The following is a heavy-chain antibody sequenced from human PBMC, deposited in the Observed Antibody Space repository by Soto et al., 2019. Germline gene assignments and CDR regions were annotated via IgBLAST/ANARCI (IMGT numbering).Heavy chain of an antibody. CDR2: IYYSGST. D-gene: IGHD2-15*01. CDR1: GGSISSYY. Sequence: SETLSLTCTVSGGSISSYYWSWIRQPPGKGLEWIGYIYYSGSTNYSPSLKSRVTISVDTSKNQFSLKLSSVTAADTAVYYCARYGVDIVVVVAANDAFDIWGQGTMVTVSS. J-gene: IGHJ3*02. V-gene: IGHV4-59*01. CDR3: ARYGVDIVVVVAANDAFDI.